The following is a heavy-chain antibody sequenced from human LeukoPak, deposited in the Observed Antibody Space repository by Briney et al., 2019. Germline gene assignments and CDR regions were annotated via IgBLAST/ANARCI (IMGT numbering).Heavy chain of an antibody. Sequence: GGSLRLSCAAPGFTFSSYSMNWVRQAPGKGLEWVSSISSSSSYIYYADSVKGRFTISRDNAKNSLYLQMNSLRAEDTALYYCARETREGGEIVPTVWGQGIVVTVSS. CDR3: ARETREGGEIVPTV. J-gene: IGHJ4*02. V-gene: IGHV3-21*04. D-gene: IGHD5-12*01. CDR1: GFTFSSYS. CDR2: ISSSSSYI.